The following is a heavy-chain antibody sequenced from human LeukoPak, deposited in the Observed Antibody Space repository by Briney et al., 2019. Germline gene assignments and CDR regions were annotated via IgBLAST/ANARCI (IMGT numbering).Heavy chain of an antibody. V-gene: IGHV3-30*02. CDR3: AKEKQLEPFDC. D-gene: IGHD1-1*01. CDR1: GFTFSNYG. J-gene: IGHJ4*02. Sequence: GGSLKLSCAASGFTFSNYGVHWVRQAPGKGLEWVAFIQFDGSDIFYADSVKGRFSVSRDNSKNTLYLQMNNLRAEDTAVYYCAKEKQLEPFDCWGQGTLVTVSS. CDR2: IQFDGSDI.